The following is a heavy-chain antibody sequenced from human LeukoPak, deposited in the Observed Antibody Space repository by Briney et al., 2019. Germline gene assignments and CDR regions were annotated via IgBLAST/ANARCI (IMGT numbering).Heavy chain of an antibody. CDR2: IWYDGSNK. D-gene: IGHD3-22*01. Sequence: GGSLRLSCAASGFVFNSYGMHWVRQAPGKGLEWVALIWYDGSNKYYADSVKGRFTISRDNSKKTLYLQMNSLRAEDTAVYYCAKVALFAGYYDSSGTYDAFDIWGQGTMVSVSS. J-gene: IGHJ3*02. CDR3: AKVALFAGYYDSSGTYDAFDI. CDR1: GFVFNSYG. V-gene: IGHV3-33*06.